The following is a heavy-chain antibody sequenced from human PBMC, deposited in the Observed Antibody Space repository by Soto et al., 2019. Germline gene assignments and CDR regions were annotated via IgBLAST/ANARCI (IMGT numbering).Heavy chain of an antibody. Sequence: ESGGGVVQPGRSLRLSCAASGFTFSSYGMHWVRQAPGKGLEWVAVISYDGSNKYYADSVKGRFTISRDNSKNTLYLQMNSLRAEDTAVYYCAKTMGDYWGQGTLVTVSS. CDR3: AKTMGDY. V-gene: IGHV3-30*18. D-gene: IGHD3-10*01. CDR2: ISYDGSNK. CDR1: GFTFSSYG. J-gene: IGHJ4*02.